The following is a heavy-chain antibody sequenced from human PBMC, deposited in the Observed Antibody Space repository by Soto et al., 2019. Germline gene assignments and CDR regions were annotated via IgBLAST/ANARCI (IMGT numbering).Heavy chain of an antibody. V-gene: IGHV4-39*07. CDR1: GSSISSSSYY. Sequence: SETLSLTCTVSGSSISSSSYYWGWIRQPPGEGLEWIGSIYYSGSTYYNPSLKSRVTISVDTSKNQFSLKLSSVTAADTAVYYCKESYDSYDYWGQGTLVTVSS. CDR2: IYYSGST. J-gene: IGHJ4*02. D-gene: IGHD3-22*01. CDR3: KESYDSYDY.